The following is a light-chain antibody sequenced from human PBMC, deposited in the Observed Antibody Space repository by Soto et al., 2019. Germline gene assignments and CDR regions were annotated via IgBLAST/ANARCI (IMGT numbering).Light chain of an antibody. CDR1: QSISTY. CDR3: QQRSQWPPMT. Sequence: EILLTQSPVTLSLSPGQRATLFCRASQSISTYLAWYQVKPGQAPRLLIYDASSRATGVPARFSGSGSGTDFSLTISSLEPEDVAVYYCQQRSQWPPMTFGQGTRLEI. CDR2: DAS. J-gene: IGKJ5*01. V-gene: IGKV3-11*01.